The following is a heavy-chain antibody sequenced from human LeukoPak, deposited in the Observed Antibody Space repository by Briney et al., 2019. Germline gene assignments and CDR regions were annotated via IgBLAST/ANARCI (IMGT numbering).Heavy chain of an antibody. D-gene: IGHD3-10*01. CDR3: ARGIVRGVIIPHET. V-gene: IGHV3-7*04. CDR2: IKKDGSEK. J-gene: IGHJ5*02. Sequence: PGGSLRLSCAASGFTFSSHWMSWVRQAPGKGLEWVANIKKDGSEKYYVDAVKGRFTISRDNAKTSLYLQMNSLRAEDTAVYYCARGIVRGVIIPHETWGQGTLVTVSS. CDR1: GFTFSSHW.